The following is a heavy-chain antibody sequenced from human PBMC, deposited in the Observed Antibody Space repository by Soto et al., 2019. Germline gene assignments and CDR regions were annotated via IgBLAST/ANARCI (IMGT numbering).Heavy chain of an antibody. D-gene: IGHD6-13*01. Sequence: PGESLKISCKGSGYSFTSYWIGWVRQMPGKGLEWMGIIYPGDSDTRYSPSFQGQVTISADKSISTAYLQWSSLKASDTAMYYCARTSSAGNYYYGMDFWGQGTTVPVS. J-gene: IGHJ6*02. CDR1: GYSFTSYW. V-gene: IGHV5-51*01. CDR2: IYPGDSDT. CDR3: ARTSSAGNYYYGMDF.